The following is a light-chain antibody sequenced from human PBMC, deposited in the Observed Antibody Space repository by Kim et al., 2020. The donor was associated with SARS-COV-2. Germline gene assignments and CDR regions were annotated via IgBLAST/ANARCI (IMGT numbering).Light chain of an antibody. CDR3: CSYVV. Sequence: QSALTQPASVSGSPGQSITISCTGTSSDVGSYNPVSWYQQHPGKAPKLMIYEVSKRPSGVSNRFSGSKSGNTASLTISGLQAEDEADYYCCSYVV. CDR2: EVS. J-gene: IGLJ2*01. V-gene: IGLV2-23*02. CDR1: SSDVGSYNP.